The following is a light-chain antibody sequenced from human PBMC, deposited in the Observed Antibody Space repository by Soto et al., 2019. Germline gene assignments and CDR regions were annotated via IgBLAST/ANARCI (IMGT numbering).Light chain of an antibody. V-gene: IGLV2-14*03. CDR3: SSYTTSTTLGVA. J-gene: IGLJ2*01. CDR2: DVT. CDR1: SSDIGGYNY. Sequence: QSVLTQPDSVSGSPGQSITISCTGTSSDIGGYNYVSWYQQHPGKAPKLIIYDVTHRPSGVANRFSGSKSGNTASLTISGLQADDEADYYCSSYTTSTTLGVAFGGGTKVTVL.